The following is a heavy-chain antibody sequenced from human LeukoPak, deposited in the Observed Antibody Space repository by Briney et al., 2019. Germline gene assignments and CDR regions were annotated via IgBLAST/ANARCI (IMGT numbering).Heavy chain of an antibody. Sequence: SETLSLTCTVSGGSISSYYWSWIRQPPGKGLEWIGYIYYSGSTNYNPSLKSRVTISVDTSKKQFSLKLSSVTAADTAVYYCASTKGYSGYEFDYWGQGTLVTVSS. D-gene: IGHD5-12*01. CDR1: GGSISSYY. CDR3: ASTKGYSGYEFDY. CDR2: IYYSGST. J-gene: IGHJ4*02. V-gene: IGHV4-59*01.